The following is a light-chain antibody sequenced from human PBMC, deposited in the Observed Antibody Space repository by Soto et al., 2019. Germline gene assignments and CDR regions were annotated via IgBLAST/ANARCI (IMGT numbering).Light chain of an antibody. J-gene: IGKJ5*01. CDR1: QSVSSY. V-gene: IGKV3-11*01. CDR3: QQYGNSPIT. CDR2: DAS. Sequence: EVVMTQSPATLSVSPGERATLSCRASQSVSSYLAWYQQKPGQAPRLLIYDASNRATGIPARFSGSGSGTDFTLTISRLEPEDFAVYYCQQYGNSPITFGQGTLLEI.